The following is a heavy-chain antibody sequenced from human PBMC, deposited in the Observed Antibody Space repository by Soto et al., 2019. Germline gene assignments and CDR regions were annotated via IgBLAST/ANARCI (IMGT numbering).Heavy chain of an antibody. CDR3: AGQYSGYVGGIWGYYGMDV. J-gene: IGHJ6*02. D-gene: IGHD5-12*01. CDR2: ISSSSSYI. Sequence: EVQLVESGGGLVKPGGSLSLSCAASGFTFSSYSMNWVRQAPGKGLEWVSSISSSSSYIYYADSVKGRFTISRDNAKNSLYLQMNSLRAEDTAVYYCAGQYSGYVGGIWGYYGMDVWGQGTTVTVSS. V-gene: IGHV3-21*01. CDR1: GFTFSSYS.